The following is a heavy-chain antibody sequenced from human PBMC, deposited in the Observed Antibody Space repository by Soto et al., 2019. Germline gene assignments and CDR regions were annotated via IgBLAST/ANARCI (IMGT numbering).Heavy chain of an antibody. Sequence: PRLSCAASGFNFNSYTINWVRQAPGKRLEGLSSSSSSGYIFCTDSVRGRFTISRDNAKNSVYLQINSLRAEDTAVYFCARDCSGGSCYPGTDVWGQGTKVTVYS. CDR1: GFNFNSYT. CDR2: SSSSGYI. V-gene: IGHV3-21*01. J-gene: IGHJ6*02. CDR3: ARDCSGGSCYPGTDV. D-gene: IGHD2-15*01.